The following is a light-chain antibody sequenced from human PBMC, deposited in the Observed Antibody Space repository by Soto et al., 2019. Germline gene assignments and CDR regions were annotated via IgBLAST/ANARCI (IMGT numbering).Light chain of an antibody. CDR1: QSVSRY. Sequence: IVLTQPPATLSLSPGEGATLSCRASQSVSRYLAWYQQKSGQAPRLLIYDASNRATGIPARFSGSGSGTDFTLTISSLEPEDFAVYYCQQRSNWLTFGQGTRLEIK. CDR2: DAS. CDR3: QQRSNWLT. J-gene: IGKJ5*01. V-gene: IGKV3-11*01.